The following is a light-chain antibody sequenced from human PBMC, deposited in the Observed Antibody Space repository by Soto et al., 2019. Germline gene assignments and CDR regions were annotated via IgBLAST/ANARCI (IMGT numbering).Light chain of an antibody. J-gene: IGKJ2*01. V-gene: IGKV3-15*01. Sequence: EIVMTQSPATLCLSPGERATLSCRASQSISGKLAWYQHRPGQAPRLLIYDASIRATGIPARFSGSGSGTDFTLTISRLEPEDFAVYYCQHLDKFAQGTKVDIK. CDR2: DAS. CDR1: QSISGK. CDR3: QHLDK.